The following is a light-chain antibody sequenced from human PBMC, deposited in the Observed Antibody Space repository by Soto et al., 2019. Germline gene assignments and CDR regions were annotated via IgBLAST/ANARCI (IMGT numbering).Light chain of an antibody. CDR3: QQYSRSPDS. V-gene: IGKV3-20*01. J-gene: IGKJ2*03. Sequence: ENVLTQSPDTLSLSPGDRATLSCRASQTVSSSFLAWYQQKPGQAPRLLIYGSSSRASGIPDRFSGSGSGTDFTLTISKLEHEAFAVCHCQQYSRSPDSFGQGTELDMK. CDR2: GSS. CDR1: QTVSSSF.